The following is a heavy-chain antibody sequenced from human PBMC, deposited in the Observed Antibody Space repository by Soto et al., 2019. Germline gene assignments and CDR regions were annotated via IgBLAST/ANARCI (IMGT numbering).Heavy chain of an antibody. J-gene: IGHJ6*03. V-gene: IGHV5-51*01. CDR3: ARIIAAAGVVRPNDYYYYMDV. CDR1: GYSFTSYW. Sequence: GESLKISCKGSGYSFTSYWIGWVRQMPGKGLEWMGIIYPGDSDTRYSPSFQGQVTISADKSISTAYLQWSSLKASDTAMYYCARIIAAAGVVRPNDYYYYMDVWGKGTTVTVSS. D-gene: IGHD6-13*01. CDR2: IYPGDSDT.